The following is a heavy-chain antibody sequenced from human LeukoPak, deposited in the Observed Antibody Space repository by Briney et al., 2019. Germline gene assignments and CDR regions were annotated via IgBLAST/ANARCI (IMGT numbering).Heavy chain of an antibody. CDR3: ARDGEGYIDGHYYYYMDV. D-gene: IGHD5-18*01. J-gene: IGHJ6*03. V-gene: IGHV4-4*07. CDR2: IYSSGTT. Sequence: SDTLSLTCTVSGPSISGYYWSWIRQPAGKGLEWIGRIYSSGTTNYNPPLKSRVTMSVEKSKNQFSLKLNSVTAADTAVYYCARDGEGYIDGHYYYYMDVWGKGTTVTVSS. CDR1: GPSISGYY.